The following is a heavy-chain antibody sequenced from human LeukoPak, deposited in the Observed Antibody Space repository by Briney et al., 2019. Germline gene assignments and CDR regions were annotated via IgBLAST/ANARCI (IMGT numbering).Heavy chain of an antibody. CDR3: ARAESTPTYYDFWSGYRDLYYMDV. J-gene: IGHJ6*03. Sequence: GGSLRLSCAASGFTFSSYWMHWVRQAPGKGLVWVSRINTDGSSTSYADSVKGRFTISRDNAKNTLYLQMNSLRAEDTAVYYCARAESTPTYYDFWSGYRDLYYMDVWGKGTTVTVSS. V-gene: IGHV3-74*01. CDR2: INTDGSST. D-gene: IGHD3-3*01. CDR1: GFTFSSYW.